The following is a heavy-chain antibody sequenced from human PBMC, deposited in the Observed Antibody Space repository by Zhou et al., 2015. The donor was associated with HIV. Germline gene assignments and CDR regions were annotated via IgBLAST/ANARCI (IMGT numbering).Heavy chain of an antibody. CDR1: GGTFTSYG. D-gene: IGHD3-22*01. CDR2: IIPIFGTA. Sequence: QVQLVQSGAEVKKPGSSVKVSCKASGGTFTSYGISWVRHAPGQGLEWMGGIIPIFGTANYAQKFQGRVTITADESTSTAYMELSSLRSEDTAVYYCARGRHYDRSGYAYHYYAMDVWGQGTTVTVSS. CDR3: ARGRHYDRSGYAYHYYAMDV. V-gene: IGHV1-69*01. J-gene: IGHJ6*02.